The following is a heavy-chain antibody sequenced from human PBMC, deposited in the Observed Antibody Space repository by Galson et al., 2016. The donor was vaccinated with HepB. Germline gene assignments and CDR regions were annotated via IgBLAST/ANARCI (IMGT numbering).Heavy chain of an antibody. CDR3: AHRRVVQGVIRWFDP. CDR1: GFSLSTSGVG. J-gene: IGHJ5*02. D-gene: IGHD3-10*01. V-gene: IGHV2-5*02. Sequence: PALVKPTQTLTLTCTFSGFSLSTSGVGVGWTRQPPGKALEWLALIYWDADKRYTPSLKSRLTITKDTSKNQVVLTMTNMDPVDTATYYCAHRRVVQGVIRWFDPWGQGTLVTVSS. CDR2: IYWDADK.